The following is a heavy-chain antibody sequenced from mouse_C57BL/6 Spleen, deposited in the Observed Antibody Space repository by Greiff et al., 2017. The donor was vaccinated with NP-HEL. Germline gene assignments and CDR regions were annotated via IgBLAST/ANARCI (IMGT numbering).Heavy chain of an antibody. J-gene: IGHJ4*01. CDR3: ARVGRHIYAMDY. Sequence: VQLQQSGAELVKPGASVKMSCKASGYTFTSYWITWVKQRPGQGLEWIGDIYPGSGSTNYNEKFKSKATLTVDTSSSTAYMQLSSLTSEDSAVYYCARVGRHIYAMDYWGQGTSVTVSA. CDR1: GYTFTSYW. D-gene: IGHD3-2*01. CDR2: IYPGSGST. V-gene: IGHV1-55*01.